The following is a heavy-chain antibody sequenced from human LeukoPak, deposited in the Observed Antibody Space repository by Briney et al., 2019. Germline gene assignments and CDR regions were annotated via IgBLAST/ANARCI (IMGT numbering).Heavy chain of an antibody. CDR1: GGTFSSYA. J-gene: IGHJ4*02. CDR3: ARGARIWLQFKTSAGFDY. D-gene: IGHD5-24*01. CDR2: IIPIFGTA. V-gene: IGHV1-69*05. Sequence: GASVKVSCKASGGTFSSYAISWVRQAPGQGLEWMGGIIPIFGTANYAQKFQGRVTMTTDTSTSTVYMELSSLRSEDTAVYYCARGARIWLQFKTSAGFDYWGQGTLLTVSS.